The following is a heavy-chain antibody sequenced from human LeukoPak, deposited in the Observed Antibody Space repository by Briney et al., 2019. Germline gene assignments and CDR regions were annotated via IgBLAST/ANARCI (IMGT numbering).Heavy chain of an antibody. V-gene: IGHV4-38-2*02. J-gene: IGHJ3*02. D-gene: IGHD5-24*01. CDR1: GYSISSGYY. CDR2: IHHSGAT. CDR3: AREETARTNAYDI. Sequence: PSETLSLTCTVSGYSISSGYYWGWIRQSPGKGLELIGSIHHSGATYYNPSLQSRVTISVDTSKNQFSLKLNSVNPEDTAVYYCAREETARTNAYDIWGQGTLVTVSS.